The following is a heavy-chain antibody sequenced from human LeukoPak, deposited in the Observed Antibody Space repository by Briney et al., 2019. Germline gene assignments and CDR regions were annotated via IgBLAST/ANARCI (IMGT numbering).Heavy chain of an antibody. CDR2: INPSGGST. CDR3: ARAFTVRSRIDY. CDR1: GYTFTTYY. V-gene: IGHV1-46*01. J-gene: IGHJ4*02. Sequence: ASVKVSCKXSGYTFTTYYMHWVRQAPGQGLEWMGIINPSGGSTTYAQKFQGRVTMTRDTSTSTVYMELSSLRSEDTAVFFCARAFTVRSRIDYWGQGTLVTVSS. D-gene: IGHD4-11*01.